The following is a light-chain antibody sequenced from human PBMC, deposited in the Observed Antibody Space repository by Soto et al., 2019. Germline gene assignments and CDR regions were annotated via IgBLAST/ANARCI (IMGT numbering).Light chain of an antibody. CDR2: DKS. J-gene: IGKJ4*01. CDR1: QNINTY. CDR3: QQRTDWPPLT. V-gene: IGKV3-11*01. Sequence: EIVLTKSPATLSLSPGETATLSCRASQNINTYLAWYQHKPGQAPRLLMYDKSNRATGTPARFSGSGSGTDFNLTISGLEPEDFAVYYCQQRTDWPPLTCGGGTNLKIK.